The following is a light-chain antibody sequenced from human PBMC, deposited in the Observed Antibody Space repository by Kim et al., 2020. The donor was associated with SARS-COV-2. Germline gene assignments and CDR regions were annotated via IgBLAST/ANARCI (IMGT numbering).Light chain of an antibody. J-gene: IGLJ3*02. CDR1: SSDVGGYDY. Sequence: QAASVSGSPGQSITISCTGTSSDVGGYDYVSWYQQHPGKAPKLMIYDVSNRPSGVSNHFSGSKSGNTASLTISGLQAEDVADYYCSTYTRSSTWVSGGGTQQT. V-gene: IGLV2-14*03. CDR2: DVS. CDR3: STYTRSSTWV.